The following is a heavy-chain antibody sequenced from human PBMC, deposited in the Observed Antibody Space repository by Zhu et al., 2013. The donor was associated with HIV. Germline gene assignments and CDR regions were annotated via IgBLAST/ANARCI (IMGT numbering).Heavy chain of an antibody. CDR3: ASLSSGYYRHFDY. J-gene: IGHJ4*02. Sequence: QVQLQQWGAGLLKPSETLSLTCAVYGGSFSGYYWSWIRQPPGKGLEWIGEINHSGSTNYNPSLKSRVTISVDTSKNQFSLKLSSVTAADTAVYYCASLSSGYYRHFDYWGQGTLVTVSS. D-gene: IGHD3-22*01. CDR2: INHSGST. V-gene: IGHV4-34*01. CDR1: GGSFSGYY.